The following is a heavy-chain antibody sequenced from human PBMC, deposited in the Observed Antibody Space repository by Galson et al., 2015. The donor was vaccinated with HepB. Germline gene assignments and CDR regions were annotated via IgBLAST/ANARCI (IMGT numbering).Heavy chain of an antibody. CDR2: ISHSGST. CDR1: GGSINNSNW. J-gene: IGHJ3*02. Sequence: LSLTCAVSGGSINNSNWWSWVRQPPGKGLEWIGEISHSGSTNYNPSLKSRLTISLDKSKNQFSLKLSSVTAADTAVYYCARDSGSDHHCSSTSCYSLTAFDIWGQGTMVTVPS. CDR3: ARDSGSDHHCSSTSCYSLTAFDI. D-gene: IGHD2-2*02. V-gene: IGHV4-4*02.